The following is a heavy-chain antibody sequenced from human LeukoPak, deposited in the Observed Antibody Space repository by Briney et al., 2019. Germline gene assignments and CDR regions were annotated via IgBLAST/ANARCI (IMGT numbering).Heavy chain of an antibody. J-gene: IGHJ6*04. CDR3: ARGITMVRGHYYGMDV. D-gene: IGHD3-10*01. Sequence: GGSLRLSCAASGFSFRSYWMGWVRQAPGKGLEWVANIKQDGSEKYYVDSVKGRFTISRDNDKNSLYLQMNSLRAEDTAVYYCARGITMVRGHYYGMDVWGKGTTVTVSS. CDR1: GFSFRSYW. V-gene: IGHV3-7*03. CDR2: IKQDGSEK.